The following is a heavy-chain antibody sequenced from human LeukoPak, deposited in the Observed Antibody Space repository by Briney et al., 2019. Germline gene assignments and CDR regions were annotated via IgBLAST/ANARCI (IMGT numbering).Heavy chain of an antibody. CDR2: IIPIFGTA. D-gene: IGHD4-11*01. J-gene: IGHJ4*02. Sequence: GASVKVSCKASGGTFSSYAISWVRQAPGQGLEWMGRIIPIFGTANYAQKFQGRVTITTDESTSTAYMELSSLRSEDTAVYYCVRGYSRNPYYFDYWGQGTLVTVSS. CDR3: VRGYSRNPYYFDY. V-gene: IGHV1-69*05. CDR1: GGTFSSYA.